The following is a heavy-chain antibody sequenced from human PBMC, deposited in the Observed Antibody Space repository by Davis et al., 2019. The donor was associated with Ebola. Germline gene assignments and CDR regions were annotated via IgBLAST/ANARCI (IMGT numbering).Heavy chain of an antibody. Sequence: GGSLRLSCAAPGFTFSSYWMSWVRQAPGKGLEWVANIKQDGSEKYYVDSVKGRFTIARDNAKNSLYLQMNSLRAEDTAVYYCARDDPYYDFWSGYPPHGMDVWGQGTTVTVSS. CDR3: ARDDPYYDFWSGYPPHGMDV. CDR1: GFTFSSYW. V-gene: IGHV3-7*01. D-gene: IGHD3-3*01. CDR2: IKQDGSEK. J-gene: IGHJ6*02.